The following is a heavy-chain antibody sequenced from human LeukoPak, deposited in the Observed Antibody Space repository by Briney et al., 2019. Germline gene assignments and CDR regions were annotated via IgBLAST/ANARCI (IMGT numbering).Heavy chain of an antibody. CDR1: GYTLTGYY. J-gene: IGHJ6*04. D-gene: IGHD3-10*01. V-gene: IGHV1-2*04. CDR3: ARDQRLWFGELFPTVYGMDV. CDR2: INPTSGGT. Sequence: VSLKVSCKASGYTLTGYYMHWVRQASGQGLEWLGRINPTSGGTNHAQKFQGWVTMTRDTSISTAYMELSRLRSDDTAVYYCARDQRLWFGELFPTVYGMDVWGKGTTVTVSS.